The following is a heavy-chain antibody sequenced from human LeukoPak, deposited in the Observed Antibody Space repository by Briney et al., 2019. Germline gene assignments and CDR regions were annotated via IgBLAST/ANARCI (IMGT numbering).Heavy chain of an antibody. CDR3: ARTGYCSGGSCYREYYFDY. CDR2: IYYSGST. CDR1: GGSISSYY. Sequence: SGTLSLTCTVSGGSISSYYWSWIRQPPGKGLEWIGYIYYSGSTNYNPSLKSRVTISVDTSKNQFSLKLSSVTAADTAVYYCARTGYCSGGSCYREYYFDYWGQGTLVTVSS. V-gene: IGHV4-59*01. D-gene: IGHD2-15*01. J-gene: IGHJ4*02.